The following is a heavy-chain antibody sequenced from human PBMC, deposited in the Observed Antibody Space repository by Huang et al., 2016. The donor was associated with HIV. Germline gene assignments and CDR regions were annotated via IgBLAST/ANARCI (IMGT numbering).Heavy chain of an antibody. J-gene: IGHJ4*02. V-gene: IGHV1-69*13. CDR3: ARGSLEYSVSSSLDY. D-gene: IGHD4-4*01. CDR2: LMPGCDSP. Sequence: QVQLLQSGAEVKKPGSSVKVSCKASGGPFRSYSIAWVRKAPGQCLEWMARLMPGCDSPKYAQKLQGRVRVTADESTSTVYMELRDLRPDDTAVYFCARGSLEYSVSSSLDYWGQGTHVTVSS. CDR1: GGPFRSYS.